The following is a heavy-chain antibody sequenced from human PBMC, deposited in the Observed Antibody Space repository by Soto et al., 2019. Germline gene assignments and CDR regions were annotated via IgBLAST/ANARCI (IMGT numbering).Heavy chain of an antibody. J-gene: IGHJ4*02. CDR1: GFTVSSKY. Sequence: EVQLVESGGGLIQPGGSLRLSCAASGFTVSSKYMTWVRQAPGKGLEWVSVIYSGGTTYYADSVKGRFTISRDNSKNTLYLQMNSLRAEDTAVYYCVQTTGWPGFDFWGQGPLVTVSS. CDR3: VQTTGWPGFDF. D-gene: IGHD6-19*01. CDR2: IYSGGTT. V-gene: IGHV3-53*01.